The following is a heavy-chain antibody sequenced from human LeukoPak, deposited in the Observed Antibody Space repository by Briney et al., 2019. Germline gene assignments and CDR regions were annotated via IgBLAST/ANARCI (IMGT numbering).Heavy chain of an antibody. V-gene: IGHV3-23*01. CDR1: GFTFSSYA. Sequence: GGSLRLSCAASGFTFSSYAMSWVRQAPGKGLEWVSAISGSGGSTYYADSVKGRFTISRDNSKNTLYLQMSSLRAEDTAVYYCATKVGGYDILTGYYIFDYWGQGTLVTVSS. CDR3: ATKVGGYDILTGYYIFDY. D-gene: IGHD3-9*01. J-gene: IGHJ4*02. CDR2: ISGSGGST.